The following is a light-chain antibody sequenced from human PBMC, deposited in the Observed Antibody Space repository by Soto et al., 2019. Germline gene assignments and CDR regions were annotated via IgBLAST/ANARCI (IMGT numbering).Light chain of an antibody. CDR1: QSVSSTY. J-gene: IGKJ1*01. Sequence: VLTQSPGTLSLSPGERATLSCRASQSVSSTYLAWYQQKPGQAPRLLIYGASSRDTGIPDRFSGSGSGTDFTLTISRLEPEDFAVYYCQQFGSSPRTFGQGTKVEI. CDR2: GAS. CDR3: QQFGSSPRT. V-gene: IGKV3-20*01.